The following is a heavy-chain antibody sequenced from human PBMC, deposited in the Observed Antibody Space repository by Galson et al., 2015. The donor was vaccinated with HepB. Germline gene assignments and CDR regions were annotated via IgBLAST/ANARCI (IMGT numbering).Heavy chain of an antibody. CDR2: ISGSGGST. CDR3: AKEGGDFWSGYYDYYYYGMDV. J-gene: IGHJ6*02. CDR1: GFTFSSYA. V-gene: IGHV3-23*01. Sequence: SLRLSCAASGFTFSSYAMHWVRQAPGKGLEWVSAISGSGGSTYYADSVKGRFTISRDNSKNTLYLQMNSLRAEDTAVYYCAKEGGDFWSGYYDYYYYGMDVWGQGTTVTVSS. D-gene: IGHD3-3*01.